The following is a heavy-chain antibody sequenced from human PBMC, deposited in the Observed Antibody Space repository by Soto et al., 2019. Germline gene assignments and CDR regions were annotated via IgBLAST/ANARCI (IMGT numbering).Heavy chain of an antibody. CDR3: ARGNYFDSSGYYPSEYLHH. Sequence: VKVSCKASGYPFTDYYMHWVRQAPGQGLDWMGIISPSGGGTPYAPNFQGRVTVTRDTSTRTVYTELSSLRSEDTAVYYCARGNYFDSSGYYPSEYLHHSGEGPLLPVST. V-gene: IGHV1-46*01. CDR2: ISPSGGGT. D-gene: IGHD3-22*01. J-gene: IGHJ1*01. CDR1: GYPFTDYY.